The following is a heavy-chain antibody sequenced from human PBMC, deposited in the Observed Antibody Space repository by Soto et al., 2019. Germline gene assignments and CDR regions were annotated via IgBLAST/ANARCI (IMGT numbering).Heavy chain of an antibody. CDR1: GGTFSSYA. V-gene: IGHV1-69*13. D-gene: IGHD1-20*01. CDR3: ARERPNNWNGVYYYYGMDV. J-gene: IGHJ6*02. CDR2: IIPIFGTA. Sequence: GASVKVSCKASGGTFSSYAISWVRQAPGQGLEWMGGIIPIFGTANYAQKFQGRVTITADESTSTAYMELSSLRSEDTAVYYCARERPNNWNGVYYYYGMDVWGQGTTVTVSS.